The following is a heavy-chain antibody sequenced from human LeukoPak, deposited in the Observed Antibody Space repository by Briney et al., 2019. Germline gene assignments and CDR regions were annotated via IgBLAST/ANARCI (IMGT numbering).Heavy chain of an antibody. Sequence: GGSLRLSCAASGFTFSSYAMNWVRQAPGKGLEWVSAISVDGGVTCYADSVKGRFTISRDNSKNTLYLQVNSLRADDTAVYYCAKEESKDYVWWSYRAYYFDHWGLGTLVTVSS. CDR1: GFTFSSYA. V-gene: IGHV3-23*01. CDR3: AKEESKDYVWWSYRAYYFDH. D-gene: IGHD3-16*02. CDR2: ISVDGGVT. J-gene: IGHJ4*02.